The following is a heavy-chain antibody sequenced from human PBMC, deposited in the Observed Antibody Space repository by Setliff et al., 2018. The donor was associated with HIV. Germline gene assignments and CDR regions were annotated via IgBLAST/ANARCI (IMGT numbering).Heavy chain of an antibody. Sequence: GESLKISCAASELTFSNYAMTWVRQAPGKGLEWVASITSSGSVTYYRDSVRGWFTISRDNARNFLFLQMSSLRVEDTAIYYCATPRNYYGGGSLDHWGQGTLVTVSS. V-gene: IGHV3-21*06. CDR1: ELTFSNYA. CDR3: ATPRNYYGGGSLDH. J-gene: IGHJ4*02. CDR2: ITSSGSVT. D-gene: IGHD3-10*01.